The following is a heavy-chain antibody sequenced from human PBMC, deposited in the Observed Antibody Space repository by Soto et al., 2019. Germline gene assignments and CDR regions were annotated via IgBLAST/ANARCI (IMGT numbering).Heavy chain of an antibody. D-gene: IGHD3-16*01. J-gene: IGHJ6*02. Sequence: ASVNVSCKASGYTFTGYYMHWVRQAPGQRLEWVGWMNPSSGNTGYAQKFQGRVTVTRSTSISTAYMELSDLSSEDTAVYFCARVGDSSSYAMDVWGQGTTVTVSS. CDR1: GYTFTGYY. CDR2: MNPSSGNT. V-gene: IGHV1-8*02. CDR3: ARVGDSSSYAMDV.